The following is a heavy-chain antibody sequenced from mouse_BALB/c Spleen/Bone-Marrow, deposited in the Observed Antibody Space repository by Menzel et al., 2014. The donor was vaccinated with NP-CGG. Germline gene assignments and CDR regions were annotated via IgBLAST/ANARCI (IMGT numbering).Heavy chain of an antibody. CDR3: AREGVAADYFDY. J-gene: IGHJ2*01. V-gene: IGHV1-14*01. D-gene: IGHD1-1*01. CDR1: GYTFTSYA. Sequence: EVQLQESGPELVKPGASVKMSCKASGYTFTSYAMHWVKQKPGQGLEWIGYISPYNDGTKYNEKFKGKATLTSDKSSSTAYMVLSSLTCGDSAVYYCAREGVAADYFDYWGQGTTLTVSS. CDR2: ISPYNDGT.